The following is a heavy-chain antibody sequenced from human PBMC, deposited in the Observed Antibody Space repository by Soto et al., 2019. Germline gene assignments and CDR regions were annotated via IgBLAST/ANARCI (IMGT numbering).Heavy chain of an antibody. V-gene: IGHV5-51*01. D-gene: IGHD6-19*01. J-gene: IGHJ6*02. CDR1: GYSFPNYW. CDR3: ARQGGTGWQRYYGMDC. Sequence: GESLKISCKASGYSFPNYWIAWVRQMPGKGLEWMGIIYPDDSDTRYSPSFQGQVTISADKSITTAYLQWSSLKASDTAIYYCARQGGTGWQRYYGMDCWGQGTTVTVAS. CDR2: IYPDDSDT.